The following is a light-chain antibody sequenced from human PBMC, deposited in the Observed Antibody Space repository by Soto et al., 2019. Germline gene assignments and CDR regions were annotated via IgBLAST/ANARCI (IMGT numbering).Light chain of an antibody. Sequence: EKMMTQSPATLSVYPGERATLSCRASQSVSSNLAWYQQKPGQAPRLFIYGASTRATAIPPRFSGSGSGTEFTLTISSLQSEDFAVYYCQQYDNWPITFGQGTRLEIK. V-gene: IGKV3-15*01. J-gene: IGKJ5*01. CDR3: QQYDNWPIT. CDR2: GAS. CDR1: QSVSSN.